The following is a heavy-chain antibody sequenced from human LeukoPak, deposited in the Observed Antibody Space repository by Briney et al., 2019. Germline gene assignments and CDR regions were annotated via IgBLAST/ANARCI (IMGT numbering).Heavy chain of an antibody. CDR2: IYTSGST. CDR1: GGSISSYY. D-gene: IGHD3-3*01. CDR3: ARDQSLVGVVSWFDP. Sequence: SETLSLTCTVSGGSISSYYWSWIRQPAGKGLEWIGRIYTSGSTNYNPSLKSRVTMSVDTSKNQFSLKLSSVTAADTAVYYCARDQSLVGVVSWFDPWGQGTLVTVSS. J-gene: IGHJ5*02. V-gene: IGHV4-4*07.